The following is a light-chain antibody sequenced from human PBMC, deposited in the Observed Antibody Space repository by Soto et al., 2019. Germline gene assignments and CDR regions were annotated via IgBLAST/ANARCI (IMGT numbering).Light chain of an antibody. V-gene: IGLV2-11*01. J-gene: IGLJ3*02. Sequence: QSALTQPRSVSGSPGQSVTISCTGSSSDVGTYNYVSWYQQHPGKAPKLMIYDVSKRPSGVPDRFSASKSDNTASLTISGLQAEDEADYYYCSYTGSSLVFGGGTKLTVL. CDR3: CSYTGSSLV. CDR2: DVS. CDR1: SSDVGTYNY.